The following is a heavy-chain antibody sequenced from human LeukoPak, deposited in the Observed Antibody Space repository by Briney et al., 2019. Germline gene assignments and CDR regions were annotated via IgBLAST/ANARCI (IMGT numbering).Heavy chain of an antibody. CDR2: IYHSGST. CDR1: GGSISSSSSY. D-gene: IGHD3-22*01. Sequence: SETLSLTCTVSGGSISSSSSYWGWIRQPPGKGLEWIGYIYHSGSTYYNPSLKSRVTISVDRSKNQFSLKLSSVTAADTAVYYCARVADYYDSSPFDYWGQGTLVTVSS. J-gene: IGHJ4*02. V-gene: IGHV4-30-2*01. CDR3: ARVADYYDSSPFDY.